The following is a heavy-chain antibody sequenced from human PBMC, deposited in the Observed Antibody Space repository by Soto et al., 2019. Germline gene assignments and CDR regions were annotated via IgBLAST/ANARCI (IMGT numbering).Heavy chain of an antibody. V-gene: IGHV1-58*01. CDR1: GFTFTSSA. D-gene: IGHD6-19*01. CDR3: AAEVAVAGREDY. J-gene: IGHJ4*02. Sequence: QMQLVQSGPEVKKPGTSVKVSCKASGFTFTSSAVQWVRQARGQRLEWLGWIVVGSGNTNYAQKFQERVTITRDMSTSTADMELSSLRSEDTAVYYCAAEVAVAGREDYWGQGTLVTVSS. CDR2: IVVGSGNT.